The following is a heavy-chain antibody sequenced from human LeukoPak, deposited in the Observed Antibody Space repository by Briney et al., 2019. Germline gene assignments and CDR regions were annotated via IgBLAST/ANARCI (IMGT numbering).Heavy chain of an antibody. CDR2: IKQDGSEK. J-gene: IGHJ6*02. Sequence: GGSLRLSCAASGFTFSSYWMSWVRQAPGKGLEWVANIKQDGSEKYYVGSVKGRFTISRDNAKNSLYLQMNSLRAEDTAVYYCARGKAYYDSSGYYLGGPYYYYYGMDVWGQGTTVTVSS. CDR3: ARGKAYYDSSGYYLGGPYYYYYGMDV. V-gene: IGHV3-7*01. D-gene: IGHD3-22*01. CDR1: GFTFSSYW.